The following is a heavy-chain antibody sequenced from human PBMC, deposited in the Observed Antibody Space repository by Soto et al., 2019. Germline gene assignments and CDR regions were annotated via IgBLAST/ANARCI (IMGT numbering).Heavy chain of an antibody. J-gene: IGHJ6*02. V-gene: IGHV5-51*01. CDR2: IYPGDSDT. Sequence: GESLKISCKGSGYSFTSYWIGWVRQMPGKGLEWMGIIYPGDSDTRYSPSFQGQVTISADKSISTAYLQWSSLKASDTAMYYCARPYSGGLYYYYGMDVWGQGTTVTVSS. CDR3: ARPYSGGLYYYYGMDV. CDR1: GYSFTSYW. D-gene: IGHD3-10*01.